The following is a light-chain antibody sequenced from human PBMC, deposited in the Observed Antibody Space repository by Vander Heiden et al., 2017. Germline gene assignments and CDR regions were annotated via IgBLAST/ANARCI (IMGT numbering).Light chain of an antibody. V-gene: IGKV2-28*01. CDR1: QSLLHSNGYNY. Sequence: DIVMTQSPLSLPVTPGEPVSISCRSSQSLLHSNGYNYLDWYLQKPGQSPQLLIYLGSNRASGVPDRFSGSGSGTDFTLKISRVEAEDVGVYYCMQALQTPKFTFGPGTKVDIK. CDR2: LGS. J-gene: IGKJ3*01. CDR3: MQALQTPKFT.